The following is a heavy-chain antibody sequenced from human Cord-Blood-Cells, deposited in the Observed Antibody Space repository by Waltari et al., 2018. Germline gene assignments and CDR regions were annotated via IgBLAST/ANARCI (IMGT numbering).Heavy chain of an antibody. J-gene: IGHJ3*02. V-gene: IGHV4-34*01. D-gene: IGHD6-6*01. CDR3: ARVRSIAARRDAFDI. Sequence: QVQLQQWGAGLLKPSATLSLTCAVYGGSFSGYYWSWIRQPPGKGVEWIGEIKHSGSTNYNPPPKSRVTISVDTSKNQFSLKLRSVTAADSAVYYCARVRSIAARRDAFDIWGQGTMVTVSS. CDR1: GGSFSGYY. CDR2: IKHSGST.